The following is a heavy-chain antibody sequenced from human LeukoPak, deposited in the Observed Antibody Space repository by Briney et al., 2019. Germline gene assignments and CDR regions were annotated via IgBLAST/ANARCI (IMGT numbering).Heavy chain of an antibody. D-gene: IGHD6-19*01. Sequence: GGSLRLSCAASGFTFSSSWMTWVRQTPGKGLEWVANINRDGSEKYYVDSVKGRFTISRDNAKNSLYLQMNSLRADDTAVYYCARALAVAGTGGFDPWGQGTLVTVSS. V-gene: IGHV3-7*04. J-gene: IGHJ5*02. CDR3: ARALAVAGTGGFDP. CDR2: INRDGSEK. CDR1: GFTFSSSW.